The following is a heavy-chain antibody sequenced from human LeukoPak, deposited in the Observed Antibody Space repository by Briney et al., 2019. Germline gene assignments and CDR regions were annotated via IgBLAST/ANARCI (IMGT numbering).Heavy chain of an antibody. V-gene: IGHV3-23*01. J-gene: IGHJ3*02. CDR3: AKGSTYVYGSGTSDDAFDI. D-gene: IGHD3-10*01. CDR2: IGGSGGST. Sequence: GGSLRLSCAASGLTFSNYAVSWVRQAPGKGLEWVSAIGGSGGSTSYADSVKGRFTISRDNSKNTMYLQMNSLRAEDTAVYYCAKGSTYVYGSGTSDDAFDIWGQGTMVTVSS. CDR1: GLTFSNYA.